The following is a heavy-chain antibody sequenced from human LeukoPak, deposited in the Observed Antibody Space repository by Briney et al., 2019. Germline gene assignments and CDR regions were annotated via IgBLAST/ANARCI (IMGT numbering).Heavy chain of an antibody. J-gene: IGHJ4*02. CDR2: INHSGST. V-gene: IGHV4-34*01. Sequence: SETLSLTCAVYGGPFSGYYWSWIRHPPGKGLEWIGEINHSGSTNYNPSLKSRVTISVDTSKNQFSLKLSSVTAADTAVYYCARGRGSSSGWYVDYWGQGTLVTVSS. D-gene: IGHD6-19*01. CDR3: ARGRGSSSGWYVDY. CDR1: GGPFSGYY.